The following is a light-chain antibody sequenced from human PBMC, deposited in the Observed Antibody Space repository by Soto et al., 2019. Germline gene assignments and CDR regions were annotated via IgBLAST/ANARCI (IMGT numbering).Light chain of an antibody. J-gene: IGKJ2*01. Sequence: DIVLTQSPDSLAVSLGERATIKCKSSQSLLYTTNSKSSLAWYQQKPGQPPKLLFYWASTRESGVPDRFRGSESGTDFTLTISSLQAEDVAVYFCQQYYTTPYTFGQGTKLEI. CDR1: QSLLYTTNSKSS. V-gene: IGKV4-1*01. CDR3: QQYYTTPYT. CDR2: WAS.